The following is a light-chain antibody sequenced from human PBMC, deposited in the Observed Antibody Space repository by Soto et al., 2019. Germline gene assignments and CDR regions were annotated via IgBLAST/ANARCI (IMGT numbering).Light chain of an antibody. CDR1: QSISSW. CDR3: QQYNSYPWT. Sequence: DIQMTQSPSTLSASVGDRVTITCRASQSISSWLAWYQQIPGKAPKLLIYKASSLESGVQSRFSGSGSGTEFTLTISSLQPYDCATYYCQQYNSYPWTFGQGTKVEIK. V-gene: IGKV1-5*03. J-gene: IGKJ1*01. CDR2: KAS.